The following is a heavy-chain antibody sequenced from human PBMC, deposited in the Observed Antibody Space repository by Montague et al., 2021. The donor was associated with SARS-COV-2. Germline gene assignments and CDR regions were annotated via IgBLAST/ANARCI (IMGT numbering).Heavy chain of an antibody. CDR3: TREGYQVLWSNYYYYGIDV. D-gene: IGHD2-2*01. V-gene: IGHV4-34*01. J-gene: IGHJ6*02. Sequence: SETLSLTCAVYGGSFSGYYWSWIRQPPGKGLGWIGEINHSGSTNYNPSLKSRVTISVDTSKNQFSLKLSSVTAADTAVYYCTREGYQVLWSNYYYYGIDVWGQGTTVTVSS. CDR1: GGSFSGYY. CDR2: INHSGST.